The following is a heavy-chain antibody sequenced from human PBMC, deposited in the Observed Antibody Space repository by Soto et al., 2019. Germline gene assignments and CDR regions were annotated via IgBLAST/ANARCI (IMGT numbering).Heavy chain of an antibody. CDR1: GFTFSSYG. D-gene: IGHD3-16*01. J-gene: IGHJ4*02. Sequence: QVQLVESGGGVVQPGRSLRLSCAASGFTFSSYGMHWVRQAPGKGLEWVAVISYDGSNKYYADSVKGRFTISRENSKNPLYLQMNSLRAEDTAVYYCAKDQADGGDYWGQGTLVTVSS. CDR2: ISYDGSNK. CDR3: AKDQADGGDY. V-gene: IGHV3-30*18.